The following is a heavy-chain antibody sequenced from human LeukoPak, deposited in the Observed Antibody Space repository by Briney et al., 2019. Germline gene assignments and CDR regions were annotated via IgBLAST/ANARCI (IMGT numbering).Heavy chain of an antibody. Sequence: RRSLRLSCAASGFTFSSYSMNWVRQAPGKGLEWVSYISSSSSTIYYADSVKGRFTISRDNAKNSLYLQMSSLRAEDTAVYYCARVRQLWLAAFDIWGQGTMVTVSS. V-gene: IGHV3-48*04. CDR3: ARVRQLWLAAFDI. J-gene: IGHJ3*02. CDR2: ISSSSSTI. D-gene: IGHD5-18*01. CDR1: GFTFSSYS.